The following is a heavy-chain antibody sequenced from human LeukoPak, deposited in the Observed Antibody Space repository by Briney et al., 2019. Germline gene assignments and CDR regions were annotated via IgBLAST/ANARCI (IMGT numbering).Heavy chain of an antibody. CDR2: ISNDERNK. Sequence: GGSLRLSCAASGFIFTNFAMHWVRQAPGKGLEWVAVISNDERNKYYAESVKGRFTISRDNSKNTLYLQMNSLRVEDTAVYYCARDGDSSTFDYWGQGTLVTVSS. V-gene: IGHV3-30*04. CDR3: ARDGDSSTFDY. D-gene: IGHD3-3*01. J-gene: IGHJ4*02. CDR1: GFIFTNFA.